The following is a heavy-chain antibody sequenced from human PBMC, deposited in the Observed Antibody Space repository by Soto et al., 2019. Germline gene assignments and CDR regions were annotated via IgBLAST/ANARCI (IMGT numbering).Heavy chain of an antibody. V-gene: IGHV1-2*04. D-gene: IGHD6-13*01. CDR2: INPNSGGT. Sequence: ASVKVSCKASGYTFTGYYMHWVRQAPGQGLEWMGWINPNSGGTNYAQKFQGWVTMTRDTSISTAYMELSRLRSDDTAVYYSARSPAAGTNWFDPWGQGTLVTVSS. CDR1: GYTFTGYY. J-gene: IGHJ5*02. CDR3: ARSPAAGTNWFDP.